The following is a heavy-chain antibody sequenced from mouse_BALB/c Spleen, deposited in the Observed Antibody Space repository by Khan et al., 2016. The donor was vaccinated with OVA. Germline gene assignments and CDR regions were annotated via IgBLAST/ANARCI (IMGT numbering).Heavy chain of an antibody. CDR3: AKWGDVYAVDY. Sequence: QVQLKQSGPGLVAPSQSLSITCTVSGFSLTSYGVNWVRQPPGKGLEWLGVIWGDGSTNYHSALISRLSISKDNSKSQLFLKLNSLQTDDTATYFCAKWGDVYAVDYWGQGTSVTVSS. J-gene: IGHJ4*01. V-gene: IGHV2-3*01. CDR2: IWGDGST. CDR1: GFSLTSYG. D-gene: IGHD2-13*01.